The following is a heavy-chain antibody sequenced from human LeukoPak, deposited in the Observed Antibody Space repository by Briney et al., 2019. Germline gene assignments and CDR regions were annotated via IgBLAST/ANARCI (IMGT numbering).Heavy chain of an antibody. D-gene: IGHD1-26*01. Sequence: PSETLSLTCTVSGGSISSSSYYWGWIRQPPGKGLEWIGSIYSSGSTNYNPSLKSRVTISVDASKNQFSLKLSSVTAADTAVYYCARQGADDRSIVGAANFDFWGQGALVTVSS. V-gene: IGHV4-39*01. CDR3: ARQGADDRSIVGAANFDF. CDR1: GGSISSSSYY. CDR2: IYSSGST. J-gene: IGHJ4*02.